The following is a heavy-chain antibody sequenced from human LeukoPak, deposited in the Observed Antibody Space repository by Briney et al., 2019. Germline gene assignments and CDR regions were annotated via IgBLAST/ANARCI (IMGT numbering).Heavy chain of an antibody. CDR2: IIPIFDSA. D-gene: IGHD2-2*01. CDR1: GGTFSTYT. CDR3: ARGVGQYQLLHWYFDL. J-gene: IGHJ2*01. Sequence: SVKVSCKASGGTFSTYTIHWVRQAPGQGLEWMGGIIPIFDSANYAQKFQGRVTISADESTSTAYMELSSLRSEDTAVYYCARGVGQYQLLHWYFDLWGRGTLVTVSS. V-gene: IGHV1-69*13.